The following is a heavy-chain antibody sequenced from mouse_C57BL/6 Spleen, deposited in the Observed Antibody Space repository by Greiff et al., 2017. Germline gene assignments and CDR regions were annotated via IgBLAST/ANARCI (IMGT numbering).Heavy chain of an antibody. CDR2: IYPGSGST. CDR3: AFLDSSAWFAY. CDR1: GYTFISYW. D-gene: IGHD3-2*02. J-gene: IGHJ3*01. V-gene: IGHV1-55*01. Sequence: QVQLQQPGAELVQPGASVKMSCKASGYTFISYWIIWVKQRPGQGLEWIGDIYPGSGSTNYNEKFKSKATLTVDTSSSTAYMQLSSLTSEDSAVYYCAFLDSSAWFAYWGQGTLVTVSA.